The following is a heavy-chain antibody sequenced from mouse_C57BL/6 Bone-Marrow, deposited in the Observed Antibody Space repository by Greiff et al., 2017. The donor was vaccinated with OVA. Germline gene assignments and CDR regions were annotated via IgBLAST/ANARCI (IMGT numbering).Heavy chain of an antibody. V-gene: IGHV1-82*01. J-gene: IGHJ1*03. CDR1: GYAFSSSW. CDR3: ARSKLSTTGYWYFDV. Sequence: QVQLKQSGPELVKPGASVKISCKASGYAFSSSWMNWVKQRPGKGLEWIGRIYPGDGDTNYNGKFKGKATLTADKSSSTAYMQLSSLTSEDSAVYFCARSKLSTTGYWYFDVWGTGTTVTVSS. CDR2: IYPGDGDT. D-gene: IGHD1-1*01.